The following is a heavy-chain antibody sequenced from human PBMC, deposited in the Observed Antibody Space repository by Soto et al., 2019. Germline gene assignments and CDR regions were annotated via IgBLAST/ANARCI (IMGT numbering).Heavy chain of an antibody. Sequence: QLQLQESGPGLVKPSETLSLTCTVSGGSISSSSYYWGWIRQPPGKGLEWIGSIYYSGSTYYNPSLKRRVTISVDTSKNQFSLKLSSVTAADTAVYYCARLSGYSSSSAFDIWGQGTMVTVSS. V-gene: IGHV4-39*01. D-gene: IGHD6-13*01. J-gene: IGHJ3*02. CDR1: GGSISSSSYY. CDR2: IYYSGST. CDR3: ARLSGYSSSSAFDI.